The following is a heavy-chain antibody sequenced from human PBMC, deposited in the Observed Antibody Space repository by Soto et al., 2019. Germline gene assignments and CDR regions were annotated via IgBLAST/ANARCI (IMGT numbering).Heavy chain of an antibody. V-gene: IGHV1-69*12. D-gene: IGHD2-15*01. Sequence: QVQLVQSGAEVKKPGSSVKVSCKASGGTFSSYAISWVRQAPGQGLEWMGGIIPIFGTANYAQKFQGRVMITEDESTSTADMELSSLRSEDTAVYYCASESRDCSGGSCYFLPGIDYWGQGTLVTVSS. CDR3: ASESRDCSGGSCYFLPGIDY. CDR1: GGTFSSYA. CDR2: IIPIFGTA. J-gene: IGHJ4*02.